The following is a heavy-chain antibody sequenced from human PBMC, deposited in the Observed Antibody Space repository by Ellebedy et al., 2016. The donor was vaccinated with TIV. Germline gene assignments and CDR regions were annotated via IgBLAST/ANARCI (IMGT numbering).Heavy chain of an antibody. CDR1: GGSISSGGYY. V-gene: IGHV4-31*03. J-gene: IGHJ5*02. CDR3: ARVVGGNWFDP. CDR2: IYYSGST. Sequence: SETLSLXXTVSGGSISSGGYYWSWIRQHPGKGLEWIGYIYYSGSTYYNPSLKSRVTISVDTSKNQFSLKLSSVTAADTAVYYCARVVGGNWFDPWGQGTLVTVSS. D-gene: IGHD2-21*01.